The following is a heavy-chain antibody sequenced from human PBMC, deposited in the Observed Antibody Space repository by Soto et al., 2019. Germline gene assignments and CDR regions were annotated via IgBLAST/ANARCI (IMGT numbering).Heavy chain of an antibody. D-gene: IGHD5-18*01. CDR3: ASSTASGYSYGPYYYYYYGMDV. CDR2: IIPIFGTA. V-gene: IGHV1-69*01. CDR1: GGTFSSYA. Sequence: QVQLVQSGAEVKKPGSSVKVSCKASGGTFSSYAISWVRQASGQGLEWMGGIIPIFGTANYAQKFQGRVTITADESTSTAYMELSSLRSEDTAVYYCASSTASGYSYGPYYYYYYGMDVWGQGTTVTVSS. J-gene: IGHJ6*02.